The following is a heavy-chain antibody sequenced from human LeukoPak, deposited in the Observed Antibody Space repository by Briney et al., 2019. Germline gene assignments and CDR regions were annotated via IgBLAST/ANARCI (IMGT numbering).Heavy chain of an antibody. D-gene: IGHD6-13*01. J-gene: IGHJ4*02. CDR3: ARDGGMGIAATGVDY. V-gene: IGHV4-4*07. CDR1: GGSISSYY. Sequence: SETLSLTCTVSGGSISSYYWSWIRQPAGKGLEWIGRIYTSGSTNYNPSLKSRVTISVDKSKNQFSLKLSSVTAANTAVYYCARDGGMGIAATGVDYWGQGTLVTVSS. CDR2: IYTSGST.